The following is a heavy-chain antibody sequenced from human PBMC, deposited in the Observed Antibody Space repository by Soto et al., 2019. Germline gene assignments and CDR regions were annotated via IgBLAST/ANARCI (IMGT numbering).Heavy chain of an antibody. CDR1: GFTFSDSS. J-gene: IGHJ4*02. CDR3: TRLSWERKEGRDC. Sequence: EVQLVESGGGLVQPGGSLKLSCAASGFTFSDSSIHWVRQASGKGLEWVGRIRRKANNYATAYAASVKGRFTISRDDSKNTAYLQMNRLKTEDTAVYYCTRLSWERKEGRDCWGQGTLVAVSS. CDR2: IRRKANNYAT. V-gene: IGHV3-73*02. D-gene: IGHD1-26*01.